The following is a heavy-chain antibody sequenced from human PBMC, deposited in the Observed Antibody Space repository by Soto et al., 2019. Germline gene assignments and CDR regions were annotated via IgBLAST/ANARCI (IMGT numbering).Heavy chain of an antibody. CDR1: GFTFSSYS. CDR2: ISSSSSYI. V-gene: IGHV3-21*01. CDR3: ARGSRADARKQQLAPSPVYYYYYGMDV. D-gene: IGHD6-13*01. Sequence: GGSLRLSCAASGFTFSSYSMNWVRQAPGKGLEWVSSISSSSSYIYYADSVKGRFTISRDNAKNSRYLQMNSLRAEDTAVYYCARGSRADARKQQLAPSPVYYYYYGMDVWGQGTTVTVSS. J-gene: IGHJ6*02.